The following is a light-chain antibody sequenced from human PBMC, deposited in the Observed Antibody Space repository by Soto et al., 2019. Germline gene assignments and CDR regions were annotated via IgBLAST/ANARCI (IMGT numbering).Light chain of an antibody. CDR3: SSYTSSSTWV. CDR1: SSDVGGYNY. J-gene: IGLJ3*02. V-gene: IGLV2-14*01. Sequence: QSALTQPASVSGSPGQSITISCTGTSSDVGGYNYVSWYQLHPGKAPKLMIYAVSNRPSGVSNRFSGSKSGNTASLTISGLQAEDEADYYCSSYTSSSTWVFGGGTKLTVL. CDR2: AVS.